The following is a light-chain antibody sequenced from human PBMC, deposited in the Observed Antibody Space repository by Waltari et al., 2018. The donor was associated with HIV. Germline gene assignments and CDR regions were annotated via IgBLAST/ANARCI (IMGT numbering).Light chain of an antibody. CDR3: SSYAGSAVV. CDR2: EVN. CDR1: SSDVGAYNY. V-gene: IGLV2-8*01. Sequence: QSALTQPPSASGSRGQSVTISCTGTSSDVGAYNYVSWYQQYPGMAPKLIIYEVNKLPSGVPERFDGSKSGNTASLTVSGLQGEDEADLYCSSYAGSAVVFGGATKLTVL. J-gene: IGLJ2*01.